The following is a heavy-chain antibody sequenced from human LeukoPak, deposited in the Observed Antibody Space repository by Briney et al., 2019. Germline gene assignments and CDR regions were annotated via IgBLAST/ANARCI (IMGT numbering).Heavy chain of an antibody. D-gene: IGHD6-6*01. CDR2: IYYTGST. Sequence: SETLSLTCSVAGGSIRSLYWSWIRQPPGKGLEWIGYIYYTGSTNYNPSLKSRVTMFVDMSKNQFSLRLSSLTAAATAVYYCARHRAYSSSSPFDYWGQGTLVTVSS. CDR3: ARHRAYSSSSPFDY. V-gene: IGHV4-59*08. CDR1: GGSIRSLY. J-gene: IGHJ4*02.